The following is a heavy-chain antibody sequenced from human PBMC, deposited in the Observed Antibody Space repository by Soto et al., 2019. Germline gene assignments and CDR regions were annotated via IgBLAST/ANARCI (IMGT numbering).Heavy chain of an antibody. CDR3: ARGPNYDFWSGYYWRDGMDV. CDR1: VVSISSGGYY. Sequence: PSETLSLTCTFSVVSISSGGYYWSWIRQHPGKGLEWIGYIYYSGSTYYNPSLKSRVTISVDTSKNQFSLKLSSVTAADTAVYYCARGPNYDFWSGYYWRDGMDVWGQGTTVTVSS. V-gene: IGHV4-31*03. J-gene: IGHJ6*02. D-gene: IGHD3-3*01. CDR2: IYYSGST.